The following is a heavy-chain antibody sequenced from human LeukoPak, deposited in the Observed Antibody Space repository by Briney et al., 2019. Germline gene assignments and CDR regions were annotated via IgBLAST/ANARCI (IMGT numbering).Heavy chain of an antibody. Sequence: ASVKVSCKASGYTFTGYYMHWVRQAPGQGLEWMGWINPNSGGTNYAQKFQGRVTMTRDTSISTAYMELSRLRSDDTAVYYCARDHYISYYYDSSGYLGNWFDPWGQGTPVTVFS. V-gene: IGHV1-2*02. CDR2: INPNSGGT. J-gene: IGHJ5*02. D-gene: IGHD3-22*01. CDR3: ARDHYISYYYDSSGYLGNWFDP. CDR1: GYTFTGYY.